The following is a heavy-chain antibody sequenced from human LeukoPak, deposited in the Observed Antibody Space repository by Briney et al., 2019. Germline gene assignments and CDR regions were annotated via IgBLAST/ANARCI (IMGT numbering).Heavy chain of an antibody. CDR1: GFTLSSYP. J-gene: IGHJ4*02. V-gene: IGHV3-21*01. D-gene: IGHD6-13*01. CDR2: ISSSRNYI. Sequence: PGGSLRLSCAASGFTLSSYPASWPRQAPRKGLECVSSISSSRNYIYYADSVKRRYTLSRDNAQNSLYLKVNRLSGGHSAVYYCARELVGAVFEYWGQGTLV. CDR3: ARELVGAVFEY.